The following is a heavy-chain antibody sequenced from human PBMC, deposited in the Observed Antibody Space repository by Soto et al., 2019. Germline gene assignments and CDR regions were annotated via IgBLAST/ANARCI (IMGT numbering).Heavy chain of an antibody. CDR2: IIPIFGTA. V-gene: IGHV1-69*13. CDR3: AREKRYYDSSGYEIKRFDY. Sequence: SVKVSCKASGGTFSSYAISWVRQAPGQGLEWMGGIIPIFGTANYAQKFQGRVTITADESTSTAYMELSSLRSEDTAVYYCAREKRYYDSSGYEIKRFDYWGQGTLVTVSS. CDR1: GGTFSSYA. J-gene: IGHJ4*02. D-gene: IGHD3-22*01.